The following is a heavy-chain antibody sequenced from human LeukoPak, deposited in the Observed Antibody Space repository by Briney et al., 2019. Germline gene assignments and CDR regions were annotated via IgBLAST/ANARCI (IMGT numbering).Heavy chain of an antibody. CDR2: IIPIFGTA. V-gene: IGHV1-69*13. CDR3: ARDRLDYYDSSGLNWFDP. D-gene: IGHD3-22*01. J-gene: IGHJ5*02. CDR1: GYTFTSYD. Sequence: SVKVSCKASGYTFTSYDINWVRQAPGQGLEWMGGIIPIFGTANYAQKFQGRVTITADESTSTAYMELSSLRSEDTAVYYCARDRLDYYDSSGLNWFDPWGQGTLVTVSS.